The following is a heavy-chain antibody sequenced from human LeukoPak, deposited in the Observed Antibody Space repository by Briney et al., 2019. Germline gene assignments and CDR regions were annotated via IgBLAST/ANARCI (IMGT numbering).Heavy chain of an antibody. CDR3: AKDQGSGSGTYSWGYFDC. Sequence: GGSLRLSCSVSAFTFNTFDNFAMNWVRQAPGKGLEWVAAISESGASTYYAASVKGRFTISRDNSKNTVYLQMNNLRAEDTAVYYCAKDQGSGSGTYSWGYFDCWGQGTLVTVSS. CDR1: AFTFNTFDNFA. CDR2: ISESGAST. D-gene: IGHD3-10*01. J-gene: IGHJ4*02. V-gene: IGHV3-23*01.